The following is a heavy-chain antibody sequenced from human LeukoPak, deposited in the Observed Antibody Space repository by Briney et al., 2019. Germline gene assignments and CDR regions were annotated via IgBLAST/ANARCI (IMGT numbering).Heavy chain of an antibody. CDR1: GGSFSGYY. CDR3: ARVARCTSCFDVDY. Sequence: SETLSLTCAVYGGSFSGYYWSWIRQPPGKGLEWIGEINHSGSTNYNPSLKSRVTISVDTSKNQFSLKLSSVTAADTAVYYCARVARCTSCFDVDYWGQGTLVTVSS. CDR2: INHSGST. V-gene: IGHV4-34*01. D-gene: IGHD2-2*01. J-gene: IGHJ4*02.